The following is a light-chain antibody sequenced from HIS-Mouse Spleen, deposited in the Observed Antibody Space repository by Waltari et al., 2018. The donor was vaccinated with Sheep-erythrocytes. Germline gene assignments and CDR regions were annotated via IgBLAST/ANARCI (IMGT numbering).Light chain of an antibody. CDR3: CSYAGSYTWV. J-gene: IGLJ3*02. CDR2: DVS. Sequence: QSALTQPRSVSGSPGQSVTISCTGTSSDVGCYNYFSWYQQPPGQAPKLMIYDVSKRPSGVPYRFSGSKSGNTASLTISGLQAEDEADYYCCSYAGSYTWVFGGGTKLTVL. V-gene: IGLV2-11*01. CDR1: SSDVGCYNY.